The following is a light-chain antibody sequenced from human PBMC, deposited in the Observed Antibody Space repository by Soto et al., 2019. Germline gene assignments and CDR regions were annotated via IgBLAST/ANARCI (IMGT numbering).Light chain of an antibody. J-gene: IGLJ2*01. Sequence: QSVLTQPPSLSGAPGQSVTVACTGSSSNIGAGYDVHWYRKLPRTAPELLLYGNNNRPSGVPDRFSDSRSATSASLAITVLPSEDESASDCPSVGNSLTGSKIFCGWNKLTV. V-gene: IGLV1-40*01. CDR2: GNN. CDR3: PSVGNSLTGSKI. CDR1: SSNIGAGYD.